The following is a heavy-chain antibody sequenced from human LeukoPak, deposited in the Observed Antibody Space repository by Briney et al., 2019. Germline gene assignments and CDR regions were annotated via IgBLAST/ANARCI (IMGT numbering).Heavy chain of an antibody. J-gene: IGHJ5*02. V-gene: IGHV4-59*01. CDR1: GGSISSYY. CDR2: IYYSGST. CDR3: AREPGYCSGGSCYSLEFDP. D-gene: IGHD2-15*01. Sequence: SETLSLTCTVSGGSISSYYWSWIRQPPGKGLEWIGYIYYSGSTNYNPSLKSRVTISVDTSKNQFSLKLSSVTAADTAVYYCAREPGYCSGGSCYSLEFDPWGQGTLATVSS.